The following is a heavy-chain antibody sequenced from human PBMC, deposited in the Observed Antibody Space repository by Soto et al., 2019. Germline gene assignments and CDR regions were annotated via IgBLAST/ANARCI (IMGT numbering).Heavy chain of an antibody. CDR2: ISGSGGST. CDR1: GFTFSSYA. J-gene: IGHJ6*03. Sequence: GGSLRLSCAASGFTFSSYAMSWVRQAPWKGLEWVSAISGSGGSTYYADSVKGRFTISRDNSKNTLYLQMNSLRAEDTAVYYCAKDPGVRCSRTSCFVGYYMDVWGKGTTVTVSS. D-gene: IGHD2-2*01. CDR3: AKDPGVRCSRTSCFVGYYMDV. V-gene: IGHV3-23*01.